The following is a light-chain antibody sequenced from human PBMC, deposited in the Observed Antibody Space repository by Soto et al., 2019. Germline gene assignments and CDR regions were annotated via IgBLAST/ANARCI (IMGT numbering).Light chain of an antibody. Sequence: QSVLTQPPSVSAAPGQKVTISCSGSSSNIGNNYVSWYQQFPGAAPKLLIYDNNKRPSGIPDRFSGSKSGTSATLGITGLQTGDEADYFCGTWDSSLSTSYVFGLGTKVTVL. CDR3: GTWDSSLSTSYV. J-gene: IGLJ1*01. V-gene: IGLV1-51*01. CDR2: DNN. CDR1: SSNIGNNY.